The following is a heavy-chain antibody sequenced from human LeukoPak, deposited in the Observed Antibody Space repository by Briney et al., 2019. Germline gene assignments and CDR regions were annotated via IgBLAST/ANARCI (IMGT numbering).Heavy chain of an antibody. V-gene: IGHV3-48*02. J-gene: IGHJ4*02. D-gene: IGHD3-22*01. CDR3: ARVYYDTNGYLYLDY. CDR2: ISRRSTPI. CDR1: GFTFSSYS. Sequence: GGSLRLSCAASGFTFSSYSMNWVRQAPGKGLEWISYISRRSTPIYYANSLKGRFTISRDNAKNSLYLQMNSLRDEDTAVYYCARVYYDTNGYLYLDYWGQGTLVTVSS.